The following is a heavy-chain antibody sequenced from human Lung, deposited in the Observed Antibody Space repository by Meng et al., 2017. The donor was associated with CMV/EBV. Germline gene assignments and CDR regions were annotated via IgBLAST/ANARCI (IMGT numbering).Heavy chain of an antibody. J-gene: IGHJ3*02. CDR1: GFTFSGSA. CDR3: TRPLYCSSTSCYKFRAFDI. Sequence: EXXKISXAASGFTFSGSAMHWVRQASGKGLGWGGRIRSKANSYATAYAASVKGRFIISRDDSKNTAYLQMNSLKTEDTAVYDCTRPLYCSSTSCYKFRAFDIWXQGTMVTVSS. V-gene: IGHV3-73*01. CDR2: IRSKANSYAT. D-gene: IGHD2-2*02.